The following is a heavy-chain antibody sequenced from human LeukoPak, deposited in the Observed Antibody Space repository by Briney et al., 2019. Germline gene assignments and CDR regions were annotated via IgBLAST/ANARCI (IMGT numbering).Heavy chain of an antibody. D-gene: IGHD2/OR15-2a*01. CDR1: GFTFSNYA. CDR3: ASSPLLPYYFDY. CDR2: ISSSSSYI. Sequence: PGGSLRLSCVVSGFTFSNYAMGWVRQSPGKGLEWVSSISSSSSYIYYADSVKGRFTISRDNAKNSLYLQMNSLRAEDTAVYYCASSPLLPYYFDYWGQGTLVTVSS. V-gene: IGHV3-21*01. J-gene: IGHJ4*02.